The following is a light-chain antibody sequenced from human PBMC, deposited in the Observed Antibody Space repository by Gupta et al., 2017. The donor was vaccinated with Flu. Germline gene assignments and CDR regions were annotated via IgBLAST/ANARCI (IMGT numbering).Light chain of an antibody. CDR3: QHTDSSPWT. CDR1: QRISTY. V-gene: IGKV1-39*01. CDR2: AAS. J-gene: IGKJ1*01. Sequence: PSSLSASVGDRVTITCRTSQRISTYLNWYQQKPGKAPNLLIYAASTLQSGVPSRFSGSGSGTDFTLIINRLQPDDFATYYCQHTDSSPWTFGQGTKLEIK.